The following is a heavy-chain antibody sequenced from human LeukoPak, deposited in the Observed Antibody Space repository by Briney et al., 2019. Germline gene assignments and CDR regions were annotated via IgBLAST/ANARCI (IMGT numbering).Heavy chain of an antibody. D-gene: IGHD3-22*01. J-gene: IGHJ4*02. CDR2: VYYSGST. CDR3: ARQDYDSSGYYPWYFDY. CDR1: GGSFSSTTYY. V-gene: IGHV4-39*01. Sequence: PSETLSLTCTVSGGSFSSTTYYWGWIRQPPGKGLEWIGSVYYSGSTYYNQSLKSRVTISVDTSKNQFSLKLTSVTAADTAVYYCARQDYDSSGYYPWYFDYWGQGTLVTVSS.